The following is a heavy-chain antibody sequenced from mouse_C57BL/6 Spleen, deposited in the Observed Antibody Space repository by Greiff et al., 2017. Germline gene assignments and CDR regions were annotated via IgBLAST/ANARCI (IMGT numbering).Heavy chain of an antibody. D-gene: IGHD1-1*01. CDR3: ARAYYYGSSSHAMDY. CDR2: ISYDGSN. V-gene: IGHV3-6*01. CDR1: GYSITSGYY. J-gene: IGHJ4*01. Sequence: DVHLVESGPGLVKPSQSLSLTCSVTGYSITSGYYWNWIRQFPGNKLEWMGYISYDGSNNYNPSLKNRISITRDPSKNQFFLKLNSVTTEDTATYYCARAYYYGSSSHAMDYWGQGTSATVSS.